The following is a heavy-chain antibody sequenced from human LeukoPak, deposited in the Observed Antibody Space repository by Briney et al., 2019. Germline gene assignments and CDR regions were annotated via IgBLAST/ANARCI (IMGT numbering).Heavy chain of an antibody. CDR1: GFTFSSYA. V-gene: IGHV3-23*01. CDR2: IINSGATT. J-gene: IGHJ4*02. Sequence: PGGSLRPSCAASGFTFSSYAMTWVRQAPGKGLEWVSTIINSGATTYYADSVKGRFTISRDNSKNTLDLQMNSLRAEDTAAYYCAKDIHGDYGGLDYWGQGTLVTVSS. D-gene: IGHD4-17*01. CDR3: AKDIHGDYGGLDY.